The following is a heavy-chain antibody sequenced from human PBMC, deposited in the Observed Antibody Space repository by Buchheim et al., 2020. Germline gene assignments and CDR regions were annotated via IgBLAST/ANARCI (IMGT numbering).Heavy chain of an antibody. J-gene: IGHJ6*02. D-gene: IGHD4-17*01. CDR1: GGSISSGDYY. CDR2: IYYSGST. CDR3: ARDRGTVNSYYYGMDV. V-gene: IGHV4-30-4*01. Sequence: QVQLQESGPGLVKPSQTLSLTCTVSGGSISSGDYYWSWIRQPPGKGLEWIGYIYYSGSTYYNPSLKSRVTIQVDTSKKQFSLKLSSVTAADTAVYYCARDRGTVNSYYYGMDVWGQGTT.